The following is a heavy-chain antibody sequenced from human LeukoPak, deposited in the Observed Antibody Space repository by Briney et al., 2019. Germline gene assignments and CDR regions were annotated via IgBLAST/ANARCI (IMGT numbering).Heavy chain of an antibody. CDR3: ARREGIAVAPFDY. D-gene: IGHD6-19*01. CDR2: IYYSGST. J-gene: IGHJ4*02. CDR1: GGSISSSSYY. V-gene: IGHV4-39*01. Sequence: SETLSLTCTVSGGSISSSSYYWGWIRQPPGKGLEWIGSIYYSGSTYYNPSLKSRVTISVDTSKNRFSLKLSSVTAADTAVYYCARREGIAVAPFDYWGQGTLVTVSS.